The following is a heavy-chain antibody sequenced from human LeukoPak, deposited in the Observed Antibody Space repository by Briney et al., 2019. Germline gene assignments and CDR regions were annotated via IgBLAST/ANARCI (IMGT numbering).Heavy chain of an antibody. CDR3: ARGPTQYYDILTGYFYGAYYYGMDV. D-gene: IGHD3-9*01. CDR2: MNPNSGNT. Sequence: ASVKVSCKASGYTFTSYDINWVRQATGQGLEWMGWMNPNSGNTGYAQKFQGRVTMTRNTSISTAYMELSSLRSEDTAVYYRARGPTQYYDILTGYFYGAYYYGMDVWGQGTTVTVSS. J-gene: IGHJ6*02. V-gene: IGHV1-8*01. CDR1: GYTFTSYD.